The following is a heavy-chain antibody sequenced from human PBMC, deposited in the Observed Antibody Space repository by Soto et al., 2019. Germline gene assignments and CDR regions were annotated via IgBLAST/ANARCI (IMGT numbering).Heavy chain of an antibody. CDR1: GYSFTRYG. D-gene: IGHD3-16*01. CDR3: AMVDVYVTPSPQDV. V-gene: IGHV1-18*01. Sequence: QVQLVQSGAEVKNPGASVKVSCKASGYSFTRYGIGWARQAPGQGLEWMGWINAYNGNTNYAQNLQGRLTLTTDTCTTTAYMELRSLRSNDTAIYYCAMVDVYVTPSPQDVWGHGTTVTVSS. CDR2: INAYNGNT. J-gene: IGHJ6*02.